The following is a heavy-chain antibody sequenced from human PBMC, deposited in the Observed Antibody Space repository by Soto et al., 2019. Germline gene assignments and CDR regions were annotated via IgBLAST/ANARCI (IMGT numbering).Heavy chain of an antibody. CDR3: ARMVPSSGGISYSRPLDF. CDR1: GYSFATYG. J-gene: IGHJ4*02. CDR2: ITPNNEYT. D-gene: IGHD2-15*01. V-gene: IGHV1-18*01. Sequence: QVRLQQSGAEVKNPGPSLKVSCKASGYSFATYGISWVRQAPGKGLQWMGWITPNNEYTNSAQRLQVRLTMTTDTSTNTAYMELRSLRSDDTVVYFCARMVPSSGGISYSRPLDFWGQGTLVTVSS.